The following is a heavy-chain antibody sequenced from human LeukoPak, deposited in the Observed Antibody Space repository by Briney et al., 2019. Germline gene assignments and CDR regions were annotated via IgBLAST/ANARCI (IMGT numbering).Heavy chain of an antibody. D-gene: IGHD2-15*01. Sequence: GASVKVSCKASGGTFSSCAISWVRQAPGQGLEWMGWINPNSGDTNFAQKFQGRVTMTADTSISTAFMELTRLRSDDTAVYYCAKDLDCSGSNCYSLEYWGQGTLVTVSS. V-gene: IGHV1-2*02. CDR1: GGTFSSCA. CDR3: AKDLDCSGSNCYSLEY. J-gene: IGHJ4*02. CDR2: INPNSGDT.